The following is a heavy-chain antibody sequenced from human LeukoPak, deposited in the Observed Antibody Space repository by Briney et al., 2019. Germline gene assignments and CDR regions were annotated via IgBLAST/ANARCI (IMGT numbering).Heavy chain of an antibody. D-gene: IGHD3-10*01. CDR1: GGSISTDY. J-gene: IGHJ4*02. Sequence: SETLSLTCTVSGGSISTDYWTWIRQPAGKGLEWIGLIYTSGSTDYNPSLKSRVTMSLDTSKNQFSLKLTSVTAADTAVYYCASDFGYWGQGTLVTVSS. CDR2: IYTSGST. V-gene: IGHV4-4*07. CDR3: ASDFGY.